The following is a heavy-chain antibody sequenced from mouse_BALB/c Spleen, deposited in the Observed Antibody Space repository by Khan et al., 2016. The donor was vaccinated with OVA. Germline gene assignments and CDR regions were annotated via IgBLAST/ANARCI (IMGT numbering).Heavy chain of an antibody. J-gene: IGHJ3*01. D-gene: IGHD2-14*01. CDR3: VREGACHRNDDWFAY. Sequence: VQLQESGPELARPWPSLSMSCTASGYSFTSYTIHWIQLRPGQGLEWIGYINPSNGYTNYNQKFKKMATLTADKSSTTSYMELSSLTAVDTAIYNCVREGACHRNDDWFAYWGQGTLVTVSA. V-gene: IGHV1-4*01. CDR1: GYSFTSYT. CDR2: INPSNGYT.